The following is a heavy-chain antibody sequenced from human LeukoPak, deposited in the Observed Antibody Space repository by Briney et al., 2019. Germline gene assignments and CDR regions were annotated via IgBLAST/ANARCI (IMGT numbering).Heavy chain of an antibody. CDR2: IYYSGST. Sequence: PSETLSLTCTVSGGSISSYYWSWIRQPPGKGLELIGYIYYSGSTNYNPSLKSRVTISVDTSKNQFSLKLSSVTAADTAVYYCAGGYSYGSTYYYMDVWGKGTTVTVSS. J-gene: IGHJ6*03. V-gene: IGHV4-59*01. D-gene: IGHD5-18*01. CDR3: AGGYSYGSTYYYMDV. CDR1: GGSISSYY.